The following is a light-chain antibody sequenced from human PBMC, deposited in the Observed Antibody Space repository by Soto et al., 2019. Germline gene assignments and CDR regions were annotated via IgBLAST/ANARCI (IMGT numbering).Light chain of an antibody. CDR1: NIGSYS. CDR2: YDT. J-gene: IGLJ3*02. CDR3: QVSPRGGDRVV. Sequence: SYELSQPPSVSVAPGETATISCAGDNIGSYSVHWFQQKSGQAPVLVIYYDTARPSGIPERFSGSNSGTTATLAISRVEAGDEADYFCQVSPRGGDRVVFGGGTKVTVL. V-gene: IGLV3-21*01.